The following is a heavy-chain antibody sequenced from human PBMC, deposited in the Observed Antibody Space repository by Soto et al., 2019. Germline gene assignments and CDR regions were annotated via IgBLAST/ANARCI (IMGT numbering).Heavy chain of an antibody. CDR2: IYPGDSDT. Sequence: GESLKISCKGSGYSFTSYWIGWVRQMPGKGLEWMGIIYPGDSDTRYSPSFQGQVTISADKSISTAYLQWSSLKASDTAMYYCARHIFYQGYDIDYYMDVWGKGTTVTVSS. J-gene: IGHJ6*03. V-gene: IGHV5-51*01. CDR3: ARHIFYQGYDIDYYMDV. CDR1: GYSFTSYW. D-gene: IGHD3-9*01.